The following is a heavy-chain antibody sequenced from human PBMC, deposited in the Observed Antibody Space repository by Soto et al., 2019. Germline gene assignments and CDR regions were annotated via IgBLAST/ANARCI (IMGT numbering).Heavy chain of an antibody. V-gene: IGHV4-59*01. CDR1: GGSISSYY. Sequence: SETLSLTCTVSGGSISSYYWSWIRQPPGKGLEWIGYIYYSGSTNYNPSLKSRVTISVDTSKNQFSLKLSSVTAADTAVYYCARDGKSPGNYYYYMDVWGKGTTVTVSS. D-gene: IGHD1-26*01. CDR2: IYYSGST. J-gene: IGHJ6*03. CDR3: ARDGKSPGNYYYYMDV.